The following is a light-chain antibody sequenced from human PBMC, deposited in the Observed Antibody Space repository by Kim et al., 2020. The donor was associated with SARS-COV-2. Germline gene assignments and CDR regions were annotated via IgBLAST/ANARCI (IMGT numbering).Light chain of an antibody. Sequence: SSELTQPPSVSVAPGKTARITCGGNNIGSKSVHWYQQKPGQAPVLVIYYDSDRPSGIPERFSGSNSGNTATLTISRVEAGDEADYYCQVCDSSSDHYVFGTGTKVTVL. CDR1: NIGSKS. V-gene: IGLV3-21*04. J-gene: IGLJ1*01. CDR3: QVCDSSSDHYV. CDR2: YDS.